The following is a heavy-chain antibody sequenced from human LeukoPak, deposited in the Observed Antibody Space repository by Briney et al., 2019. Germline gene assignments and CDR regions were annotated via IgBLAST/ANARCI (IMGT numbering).Heavy chain of an antibody. CDR3: ARERGYEIY. CDR1: GASISSYY. CDR2: IYYSGSI. Sequence: SETLSLTCTVSGASISSYYWSWIRQPPGKGLEWIGDIYYSGSIKYNPSLKSRVTMSVDTSKNQFSLKLSSVTAADTAVYYCARERGYEIYWGQGTLVTVSS. D-gene: IGHD5-12*01. J-gene: IGHJ4*02. V-gene: IGHV4-59*12.